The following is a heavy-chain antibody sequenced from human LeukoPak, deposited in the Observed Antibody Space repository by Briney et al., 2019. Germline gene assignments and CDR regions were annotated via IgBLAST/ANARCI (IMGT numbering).Heavy chain of an antibody. CDR1: GYTFTSYY. J-gene: IGHJ4*02. CDR3: ARFALKTPPTD. CDR2: INPSGGST. Sequence: ASVKVSCKASGYTFTSYYMHWVRQAPGQGLEWMGIINPSGGSTSYAQKFQGRVTMTRDMSTSTVYMELSSLRSEDTAVYYCARFALKTPPTDWGQGTLVTVSS. V-gene: IGHV1-46*01.